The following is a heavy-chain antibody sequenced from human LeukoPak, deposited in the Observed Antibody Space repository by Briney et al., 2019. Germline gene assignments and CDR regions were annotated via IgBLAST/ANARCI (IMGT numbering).Heavy chain of an antibody. Sequence: PGRSLRLSCEGSGFSFDDHAMHWVRQAPGKGLEWVSSISWNSGRIAYADSVKGRFTISRDNAKNSLYLQMNSLRAEDTALYYCGKDMKYSSRWLDYWGQGTLVTVSS. J-gene: IGHJ4*02. D-gene: IGHD6-13*01. CDR3: GKDMKYSSRWLDY. CDR2: ISWNSGRI. CDR1: GFSFDDHA. V-gene: IGHV3-9*01.